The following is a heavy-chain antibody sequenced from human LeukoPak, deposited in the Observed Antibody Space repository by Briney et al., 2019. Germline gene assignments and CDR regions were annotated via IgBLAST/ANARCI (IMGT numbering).Heavy chain of an antibody. Sequence: GGSLRLSCAASGFTFSSYAMHWVRQAPGKGLEWVAVISYDGSNKYYADSVKGRFTISRDNSKNTLYLQMNSLRAEDTAVYYCARDLADGYTFDYWGQGTLVTVSS. V-gene: IGHV3-30-3*01. CDR3: ARDLADGYTFDY. CDR2: ISYDGSNK. J-gene: IGHJ4*02. CDR1: GFTFSSYA. D-gene: IGHD5-24*01.